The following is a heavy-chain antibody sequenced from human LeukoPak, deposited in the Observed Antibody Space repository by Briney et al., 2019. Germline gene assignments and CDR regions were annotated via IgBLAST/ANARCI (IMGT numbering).Heavy chain of an antibody. D-gene: IGHD2-15*01. CDR1: GGTFSSYA. Sequence: SVKVTCKASGGTFSSYAISWVRQAPGQGLEWMGGIIPIFGTANYAQKYQGRVTITADESTSTAYMELSSLRSEDTAVYYCARAGGYCSGGSCYPAFDYWGQGTLVTVSS. V-gene: IGHV1-69*13. CDR3: ARAGGYCSGGSCYPAFDY. CDR2: IIPIFGTA. J-gene: IGHJ4*02.